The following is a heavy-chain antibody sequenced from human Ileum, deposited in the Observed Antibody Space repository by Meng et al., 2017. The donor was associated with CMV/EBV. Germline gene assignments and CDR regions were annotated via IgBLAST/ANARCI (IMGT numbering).Heavy chain of an antibody. D-gene: IGHD3-3*01. J-gene: IGHJ5*02. CDR1: GFIFGDNA. V-gene: IGHV3-7*01. CDR3: LGGHYTGA. CDR2: IKHDGSAT. Sequence: GGSLRLSCTTSGFIFGDNAVSWVRQAPGKGLEWVANIKHDGSATYYVDSVKGRFTISRDNAKDSLFLQMNSLKDEDTAVYYCLGGHYTGAWGQGTLVTVSS.